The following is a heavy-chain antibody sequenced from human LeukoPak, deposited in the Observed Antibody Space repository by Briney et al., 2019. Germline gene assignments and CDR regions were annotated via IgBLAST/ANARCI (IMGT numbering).Heavy chain of an antibody. CDR3: ARDRRQAGMGFDY. J-gene: IGHJ4*02. Sequence: GGSLRLSCAASGFTFSSYVMSWVRQAPGKGLEWVSVIYSGGSTYYADSVKGRFTISRDNSKNTLYLQMNSLRAEDTAVYYCARDRRQAGMGFDYWGQGTLVTVSS. CDR2: IYSGGST. D-gene: IGHD6-13*01. V-gene: IGHV3-53*01. CDR1: GFTFSSYV.